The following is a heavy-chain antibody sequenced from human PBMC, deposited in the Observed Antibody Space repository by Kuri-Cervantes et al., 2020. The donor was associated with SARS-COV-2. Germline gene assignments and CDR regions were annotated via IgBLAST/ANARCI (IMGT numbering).Heavy chain of an antibody. D-gene: IGHD1-1*01. CDR1: GGSISSGSYY. Sequence: SETLSLTCTVSGGSISSGSYYWSWIRQPAGKGLEWIGRIYTSGSTNYIPSLKSRVTISVDTSKNQFSLKLSSVTAADTAVYYCARHGNGASLFYWGQGTLVTVSS. J-gene: IGHJ4*02. V-gene: IGHV4-61*02. CDR2: IYTSGST. CDR3: ARHGNGASLFY.